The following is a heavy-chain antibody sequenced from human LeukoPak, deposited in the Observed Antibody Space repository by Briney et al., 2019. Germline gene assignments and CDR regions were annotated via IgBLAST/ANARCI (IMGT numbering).Heavy chain of an antibody. CDR1: GYTFTSYG. D-gene: IGHD3-10*01. CDR3: ARNIWFGESADAFDI. V-gene: IGHV1-18*01. Sequence: ASVKVSCKASGYTFTSYGITWVRQAPGQGRQWMGWISPYNGNTNYAQKFQGRVALTTDTSTSTAYMELRRLRSDDTAVYYCARNIWFGESADAFDIWGQGTMVTVSS. CDR2: ISPYNGNT. J-gene: IGHJ3*02.